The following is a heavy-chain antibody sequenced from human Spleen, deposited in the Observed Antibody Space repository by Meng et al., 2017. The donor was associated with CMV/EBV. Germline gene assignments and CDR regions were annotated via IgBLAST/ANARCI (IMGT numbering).Heavy chain of an antibody. V-gene: IGHV1-18*01. CDR3: ARDGFLPGVGVDY. CDR2: ISPGTGDT. Sequence: KTSGYSFNSVGLSWVRQAPGQGLEWMGWISPGTGDTHYAQSLQDRVSMTTDTSTNTAYLELRSLRSDDTAVYYCARDGFLPGVGVDYWGQGTLVTVSS. J-gene: IGHJ4*02. CDR1: GYSFNSVG. D-gene: IGHD3-3*01.